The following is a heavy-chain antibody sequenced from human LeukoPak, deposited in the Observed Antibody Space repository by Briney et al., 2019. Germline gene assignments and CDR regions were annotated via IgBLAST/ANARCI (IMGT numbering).Heavy chain of an antibody. J-gene: IGHJ4*02. V-gene: IGHV4-4*07. CDR1: GGSISSYY. CDR3: ARSTRVYGSGSYLAFDY. Sequence: SETLSLTCTVSGGSISSYYWSWIRQPAGRGLEWIGHIYTSGSTNSNPSLKSRVTVSVDTSKNQFSLKLSSVTAADTAVYYCARSTRVYGSGSYLAFDYWGQGTLVTVSS. CDR2: IYTSGST. D-gene: IGHD3-10*01.